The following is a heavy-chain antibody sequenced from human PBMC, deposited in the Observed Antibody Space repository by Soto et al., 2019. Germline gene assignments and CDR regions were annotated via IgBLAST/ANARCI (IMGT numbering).Heavy chain of an antibody. Sequence: QVQLVQSGTEVRKPGASVKVSCKASGYTFTSHDINWVRQATGQGLEWMGWMNPNSGNTGYAQKFQGRVTMTRNTSISTAYMELSSLRSEDTAVYYCARWDYGVYARFDYWGQGTLVTVSS. CDR2: MNPNSGNT. D-gene: IGHD4-17*01. J-gene: IGHJ4*02. CDR3: ARWDYGVYARFDY. V-gene: IGHV1-8*01. CDR1: GYTFTSHD.